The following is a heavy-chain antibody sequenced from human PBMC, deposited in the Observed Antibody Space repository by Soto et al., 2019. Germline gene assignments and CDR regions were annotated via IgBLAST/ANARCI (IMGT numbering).Heavy chain of an antibody. D-gene: IGHD4-17*01. CDR2: ISSNGGST. CDR3: ARDGLRQYDLDI. V-gene: IGHV3-64*01. Sequence: EVQLVESGGGLVQPGGSLRLSCAASGFTFSSYAMHWVRQAPGKGLEYVSAISSNGGSTHYVNSVKGRFTISRDNSKNTLYLQMGSLRAEDMAVYYCARDGLRQYDLDIWGQGTMVTVSS. CDR1: GFTFSSYA. J-gene: IGHJ3*02.